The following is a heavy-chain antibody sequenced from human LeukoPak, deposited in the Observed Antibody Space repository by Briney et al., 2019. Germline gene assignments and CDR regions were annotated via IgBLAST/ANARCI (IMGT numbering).Heavy chain of an antibody. CDR1: GFTFSSYG. CDR3: AKEKSGYDYLYYFDY. D-gene: IGHD5-12*01. Sequence: GGSLRLSCAASGFTFSSYGMHWVRQAPGKGLEWVAFIRYDGSNKYYADSVKGRFTISRDNSKNTLYLQMNSLRAEDTAVYYCAKEKSGYDYLYYFDYWGQGTLVTVSS. J-gene: IGHJ4*02. V-gene: IGHV3-30*02. CDR2: IRYDGSNK.